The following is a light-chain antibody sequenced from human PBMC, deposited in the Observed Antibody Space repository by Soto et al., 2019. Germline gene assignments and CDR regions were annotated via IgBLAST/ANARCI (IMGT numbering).Light chain of an antibody. Sequence: EIVMTQSPATQSVSPGERATLSCRASQSVRNNLAWYQQKPGLPPRLLIYAASTRATGIPARFSGNGSETEFTLTIDSLQSEDYALYYCQQYNKRPPWTFGQGTKVEIK. CDR3: QQYNKRPPWT. J-gene: IGKJ1*01. CDR1: QSVRNN. V-gene: IGKV3-15*01. CDR2: AAS.